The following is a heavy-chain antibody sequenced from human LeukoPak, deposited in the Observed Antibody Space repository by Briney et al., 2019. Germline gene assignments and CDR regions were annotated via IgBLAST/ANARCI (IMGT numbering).Heavy chain of an antibody. CDR2: INHSGST. CDR3: ASSTVVTQLDY. Sequence: SETLSLTCAVYGGSFSGYYWSWIRQPPGKGLEWIGEINHSGSTNYNPSLKSRVTISVDTSKNQFSLKLSSVTAADTAVYYCASSTVVTQLDYWGQGTLVTVSS. V-gene: IGHV4-34*01. CDR1: GGSFSGYY. D-gene: IGHD4-23*01. J-gene: IGHJ4*02.